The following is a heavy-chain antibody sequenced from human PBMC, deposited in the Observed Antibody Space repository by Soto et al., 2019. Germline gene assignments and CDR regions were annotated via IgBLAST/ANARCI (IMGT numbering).Heavy chain of an antibody. Sequence: QVQLVQSGAEVKKPGSSVKVSCKASGGTFSSYAISWVRQAPGQGLEWMGGIIPIFGTANYAQKFQGRVTITAYESTSTTYMELSIPRSDFTAIYYSAKSSGAINPYSHIRFSPSDYWGQGTLVTVSP. CDR3: AKSSGAINPYSHIRFSPSDY. V-gene: IGHV1-69*12. D-gene: IGHD5-18*01. CDR2: IIPIFGTA. J-gene: IGHJ4*02. CDR1: GGTFSSYA.